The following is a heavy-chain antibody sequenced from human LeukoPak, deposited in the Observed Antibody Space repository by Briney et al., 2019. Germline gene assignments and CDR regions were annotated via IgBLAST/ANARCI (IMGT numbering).Heavy chain of an antibody. CDR2: IFYTGST. J-gene: IGHJ6*02. CDR1: GGSISTFY. D-gene: IGHD3-22*01. Sequence: DPSEALSLTCTVSGGSISTFYWSWILQSPGKGLECIGYIFYTGSTDYNPSLKSRVTISVDTSKNQFSLKLSSVTAADTAVYYCARQNYDIRAYRYYGVDVWGQGTTVTVSS. CDR3: ARQNYDIRAYRYYGVDV. V-gene: IGHV4-59*08.